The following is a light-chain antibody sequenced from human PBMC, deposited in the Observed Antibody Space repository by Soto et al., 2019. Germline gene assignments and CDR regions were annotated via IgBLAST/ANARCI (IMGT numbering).Light chain of an antibody. CDR1: SCNIGNNA. J-gene: IGLJ1*01. Sequence: VTISCSGSSCNIGNNAVNWYQQLPGQAPKIVIYYDDLLTSGGSDRCSGSKSGISASLAISDLQSDDEADYYCATWDDSLNAKVLGPGTTGTVL. CDR2: YDD. CDR3: ATWDDSLNAKV. V-gene: IGLV1-36*01.